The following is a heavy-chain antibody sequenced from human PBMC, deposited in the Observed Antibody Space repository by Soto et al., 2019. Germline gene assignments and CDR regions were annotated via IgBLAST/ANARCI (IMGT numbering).Heavy chain of an antibody. CDR3: ARGFRIFGVVTDYFDY. V-gene: IGHV4-30-4*01. CDR1: GGSISSGDYY. J-gene: IGHJ4*02. D-gene: IGHD3-3*01. CDR2: IYYSGST. Sequence: SETLSLTCTVSGGSISSGDYYWSWIRQPPGKGLEWIGYIYYSGSTYYNPSLKSRVTISVDTSKNQFSLKLSSVTAADTAVYYCARGFRIFGVVTDYFDYWGQGTLVTAPQ.